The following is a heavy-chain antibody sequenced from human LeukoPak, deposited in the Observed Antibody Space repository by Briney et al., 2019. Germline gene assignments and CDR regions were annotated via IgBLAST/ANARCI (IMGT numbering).Heavy chain of an antibody. CDR2: IYYSGST. V-gene: IGHV4-30-4*08. Sequence: PSETLSLTCTVSGGSISSGDYYWSWIRQPPGKGLEWIGYIYYSGSTYYNPSLKSRVTISVDTSKNQFSLKLSSVTAADTAVYYCARDSEKALYYFDYWGQGTLDTVSS. CDR3: ARDSEKALYYFDY. J-gene: IGHJ4*02. CDR1: GGSISSGDYY. D-gene: IGHD2-21*01.